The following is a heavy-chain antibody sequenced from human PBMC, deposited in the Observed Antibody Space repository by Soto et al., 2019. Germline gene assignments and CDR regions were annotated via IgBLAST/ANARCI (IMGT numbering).Heavy chain of an antibody. CDR3: ARQHNDFWSGYGPIEY. CDR1: GYTFTGYY. V-gene: IGHV1-2*04. J-gene: IGHJ4*02. CDR2: INPNSGGT. Sequence: GASVKVSCKYSGYTFTGYYMHLLRHAPGQGLEWMVWINPNSGGTNYAQKFQGWVTMTRDTSISTAYMELSRLRSDDTAVYYCARQHNDFWSGYGPIEYWGQGTLVTVSS. D-gene: IGHD3-3*01.